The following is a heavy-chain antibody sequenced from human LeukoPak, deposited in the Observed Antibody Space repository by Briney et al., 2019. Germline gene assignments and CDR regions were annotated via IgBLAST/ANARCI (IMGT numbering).Heavy chain of an antibody. CDR2: IYHSGST. D-gene: IGHD7-27*01. V-gene: IGHV4-38-2*02. CDR1: GYSISSGYY. CDR3: ARGETWGFYFDY. J-gene: IGHJ4*02. Sequence: SETLSLTCTVSGYSISSGYYWGWIRQPPGKGLEWIGSIYHSGSTNYNPSLKSRVTMSVDTSKNQFSLKLSSVTAADTAVYYCARGETWGFYFDYWGQGTLVTVSS.